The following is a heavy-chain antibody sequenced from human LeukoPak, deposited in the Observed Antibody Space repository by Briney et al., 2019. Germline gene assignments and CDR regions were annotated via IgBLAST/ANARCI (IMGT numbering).Heavy chain of an antibody. V-gene: IGHV1-3*03. CDR2: INAGNGNT. CDR3: ARASDRRHYDSSGYYDY. D-gene: IGHD3-22*01. J-gene: IGHJ4*02. CDR1: GYTFTSYA. Sequence: ASVKVSCKASGYTFTSYAMHWVRQAPGQRLEWMGWINAGNGNTKYSQEFQGRVTITRDTSASTAYMELSSLRSEDMAVYYCARASDRRHYDSSGYYDYWGQGTLVTVSS.